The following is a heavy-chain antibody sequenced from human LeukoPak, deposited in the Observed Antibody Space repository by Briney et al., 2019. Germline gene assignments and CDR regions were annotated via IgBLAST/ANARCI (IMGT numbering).Heavy chain of an antibody. CDR1: GFTFSSYA. CDR2: ISYDGSNK. J-gene: IGHJ4*02. V-gene: IGHV3-30*04. D-gene: IGHD6-13*01. Sequence: GGSLRLSCAASGFTFSSYAMHWVRQAPGKGLEWVAVISYDGSNKYYADSVKGRFTISRDNSKNTLYLQMNSLRAEDTAVYYCARDQPAAGTHWGQGTLVTVSS. CDR3: ARDQPAAGTH.